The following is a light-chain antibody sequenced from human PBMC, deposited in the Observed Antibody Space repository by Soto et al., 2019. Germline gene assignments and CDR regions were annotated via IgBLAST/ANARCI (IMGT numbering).Light chain of an antibody. V-gene: IGKV1-39*01. CDR2: AAS. CDR1: QSITNY. CDR3: QQTYNSPLYT. J-gene: IGKJ2*01. Sequence: DIQMTQSPSSLSASVGDRVTITCRTSQSITNYLNWYQQKPVKAPKLLIYAASTLQSGVPSRFSGSGSGTDFTLTISSLQPGDFASYYCQQTYNSPLYTFGQGTKLEIK.